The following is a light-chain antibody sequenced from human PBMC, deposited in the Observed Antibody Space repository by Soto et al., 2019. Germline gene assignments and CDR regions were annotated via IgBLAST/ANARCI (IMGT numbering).Light chain of an antibody. CDR3: QHYASFSGT. Sequence: IQMTQSPSTLSASVGDRVTITCLASQSVSSWVAWYHLKPGKAPKLLIYKASTLETGVPSRFSGSGSRTEFTLTISSLQPDDFATYYCQHYASFSGTFGQGTKVDIK. J-gene: IGKJ1*01. V-gene: IGKV1-5*03. CDR1: QSVSSW. CDR2: KAS.